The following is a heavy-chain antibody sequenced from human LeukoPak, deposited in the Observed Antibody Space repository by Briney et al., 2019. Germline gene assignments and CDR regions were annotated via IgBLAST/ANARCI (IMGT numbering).Heavy chain of an antibody. J-gene: IGHJ4*02. CDR2: IREDGSEK. Sequence: GGSLRLSCAASGFTFSNYWMNWVRQAPGKGLEWVANIREDGSEKYYVDSVRGRFTISRDNAKNSLYLQMNSLRVEDTAVYYCASQRFLDYWGQGTLVTVSS. V-gene: IGHV3-7*01. D-gene: IGHD3-3*01. CDR3: ASQRFLDY. CDR1: GFTFSNYW.